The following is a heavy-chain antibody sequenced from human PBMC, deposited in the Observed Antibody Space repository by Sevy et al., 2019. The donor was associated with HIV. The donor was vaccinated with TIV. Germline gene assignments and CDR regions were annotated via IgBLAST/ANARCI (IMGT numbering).Heavy chain of an antibody. CDR1: GFTFDYFA. V-gene: IGHV3-9*01. CDR3: AKDRAASGPGWYFDL. Sequence: SLRLSFAAPGFTFDYFAMHWGRQSPGEGLELVSGINWNSGRTEYADSVKGRFTISRHNTKDSLHLQMHSLRHEDTAFYYCAKDRAASGPGWYFDLWGRDTLVTVSS. J-gene: IGHJ2*01. CDR2: INWNSGRT. D-gene: IGHD6-13*01.